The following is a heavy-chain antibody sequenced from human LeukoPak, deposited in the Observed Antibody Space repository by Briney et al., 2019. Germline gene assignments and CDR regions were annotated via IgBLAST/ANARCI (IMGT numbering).Heavy chain of an antibody. CDR1: GFPVNKYE. Sequence: GGSLRLSCAASGFPVNKYEMHWVRQAPGKGLEWVSYIDAGATSTNYADSVWGRFTLSRDNAQNSVHLQMNSLRDEDTAVYYCFRGRLLRSTKYFDYWGQGALVTVSS. CDR2: IDAGATST. J-gene: IGHJ4*02. D-gene: IGHD2-21*02. CDR3: FRGRLLRSTKYFDY. V-gene: IGHV3-48*03.